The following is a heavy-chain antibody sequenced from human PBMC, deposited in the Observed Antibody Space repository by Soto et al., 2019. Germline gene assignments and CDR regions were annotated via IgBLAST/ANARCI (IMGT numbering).Heavy chain of an antibody. D-gene: IGHD3-3*01. CDR3: AKRRERYGDFWSARARSWFDP. Sequence: SETLSLTFAVLGGSFSSNYWSWIRQPPGKGLEWIGEINHRGSTNYSPSLKSRVTISVDTSKSQFSLKLSSVNAADTAMYYCAKRRERYGDFWSARARSWFDPWGQGTLVTVSS. V-gene: IGHV4-34*01. CDR1: GGSFSSNY. J-gene: IGHJ5*02. CDR2: INHRGST.